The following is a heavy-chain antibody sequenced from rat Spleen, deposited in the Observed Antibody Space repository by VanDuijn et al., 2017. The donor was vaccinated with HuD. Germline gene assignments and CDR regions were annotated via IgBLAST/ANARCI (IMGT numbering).Heavy chain of an antibody. CDR2: ISPSGGST. J-gene: IGHJ2*01. D-gene: IGHD1-1*01. CDR3: ARESSYSGDY. V-gene: IGHV5-19*01. CDR1: GFTFSNFG. Sequence: EVQLVESGGGLVQPGRSLKLSCAASGFTFSNFGLHWIRQAPTMGLEWVASISPSGGSTYYRDSVKGRFTISRDNAKSTLYLQMNSLRSEDTATYCCARESSYSGDYWGQGVMVTVSS.